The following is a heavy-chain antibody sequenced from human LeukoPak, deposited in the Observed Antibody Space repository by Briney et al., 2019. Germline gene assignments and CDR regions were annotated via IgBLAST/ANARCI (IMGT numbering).Heavy chain of an antibody. D-gene: IGHD6-19*01. CDR2: IWYDGSTK. Sequence: PGGSLRLSCAASEFTFSSYSMNWVRQAPGKGLEWVAVIWYDGSTKYYADSVKGRFTISRDNSKNALFLQMNSLRAEDTAVYYCASLRRDSSGWYYFDYWGQGTLVTVSS. CDR3: ASLRRDSSGWYYFDY. V-gene: IGHV3-33*08. J-gene: IGHJ4*02. CDR1: EFTFSSYS.